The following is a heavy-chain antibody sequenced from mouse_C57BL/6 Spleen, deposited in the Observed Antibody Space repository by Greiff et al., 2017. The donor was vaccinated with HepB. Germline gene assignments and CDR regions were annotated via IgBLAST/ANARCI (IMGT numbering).Heavy chain of an antibody. Sequence: QVQLKDSGPELVKPGASVKISCKASGYSFTSYYIHWVKQRPGQGLEWIGWIYPGSGNTKYNEKFKGKATLTADTSSSTAYMQLSSLTSEDSAVYYCARGDSNYVSWFAYWGQGTLVTVSA. CDR2: IYPGSGNT. J-gene: IGHJ3*01. CDR1: GYSFTSYY. D-gene: IGHD2-5*01. V-gene: IGHV1-66*01. CDR3: ARGDSNYVSWFAY.